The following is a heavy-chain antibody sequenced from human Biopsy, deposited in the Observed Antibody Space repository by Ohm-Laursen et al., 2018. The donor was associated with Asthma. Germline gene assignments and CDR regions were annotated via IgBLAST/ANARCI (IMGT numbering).Heavy chain of an antibody. CDR2: IDQSGYT. Sequence: PSETLSLTCTVYGGCLTGHYWNWIRQPPGKGLEWIGEIDQSGYTNYNPSLKSRVTISADTSKNQFHLNLSSVTAADTAVYFCARAAITGIRGWFDPWGQGTQVTVSS. D-gene: IGHD1-20*01. CDR1: GGCLTGHY. V-gene: IGHV4-34*01. CDR3: ARAAITGIRGWFDP. J-gene: IGHJ5*02.